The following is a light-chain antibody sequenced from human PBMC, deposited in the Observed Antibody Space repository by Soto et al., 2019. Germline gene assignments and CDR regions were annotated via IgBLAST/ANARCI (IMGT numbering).Light chain of an antibody. J-gene: IGKJ1*01. CDR3: QQYGSSPET. V-gene: IGKV3-20*01. Sequence: EIVLTQSPGTLSLSPGERATLSCRASQSVSSSYLAWYQQKPGQAPRLLIYGASSRATGIPDRFSGSGSGTDXTLTIXRLEPEDFAVYYCQQYGSSPETFGQGTKVEIK. CDR2: GAS. CDR1: QSVSSSY.